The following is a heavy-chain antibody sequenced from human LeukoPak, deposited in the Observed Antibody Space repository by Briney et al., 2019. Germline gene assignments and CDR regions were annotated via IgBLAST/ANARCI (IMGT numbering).Heavy chain of an antibody. V-gene: IGHV3-13*01. CDR1: GFSFNSYD. CDR2: IGTGGDT. CDR3: ARDRGYDLRSGSFDL. Sequence: LGGSLRLSCEASGFSFNSYDMHWVRQVTGKGLEWVSAIGTGGDTYYADFVKGRFTISRENAKKSFYLEMNCLSAGDTAVYYCARDRGYDLRSGSFDLWGRGTLVTVSS. D-gene: IGHD3-3*01. J-gene: IGHJ2*01.